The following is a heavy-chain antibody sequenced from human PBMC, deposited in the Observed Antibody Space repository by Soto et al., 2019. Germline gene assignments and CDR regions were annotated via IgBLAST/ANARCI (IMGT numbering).Heavy chain of an antibody. Sequence: QITLKESGPTLVKPTQTLTLTCTFSGFSLSSSGVGVGWIRQPPGKALEWLAVIYWDDDERYSPSLKSRLTSTKDTPKNQVVLTMTNMDPVDTATYYCAHATPPTNPGSYYNFDYWGQGTLVTVSS. CDR3: AHATPPTNPGSYYNFDY. J-gene: IGHJ4*02. CDR2: IYWDDDE. V-gene: IGHV2-5*02. D-gene: IGHD3-10*01. CDR1: GFSLSSSGVG.